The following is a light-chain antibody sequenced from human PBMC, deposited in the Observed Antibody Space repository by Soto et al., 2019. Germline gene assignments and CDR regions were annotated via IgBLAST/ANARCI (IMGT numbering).Light chain of an antibody. V-gene: IGKV1-5*03. CDR3: QQYNSYSPIT. CDR2: KAS. J-gene: IGKJ5*01. Sequence: IQLTQSPSSLSASVGDRVTITCRASQGISSYLAWYQQKPGKAPKLLIYKASSLESGVPSRFSGSGSGTEFTLTISSLQPDDFATYYCQQYNSYSPITFGQGTRLEIK. CDR1: QGISSY.